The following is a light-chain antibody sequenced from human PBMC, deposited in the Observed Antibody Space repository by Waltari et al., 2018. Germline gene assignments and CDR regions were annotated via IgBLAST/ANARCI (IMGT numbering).Light chain of an antibody. Sequence: QSVLTQAPSASGTPGQTVTISCFGSRSNIGNSYVYWYQHLPGTAPKLLIYWNHQRPSGMPDRFSASKSDTSASLIITGRRSEDEADYFCAAWLESLSGWVFGGGTKLTVL. V-gene: IGLV1-47*01. CDR2: WNH. CDR1: RSNIGNSY. J-gene: IGLJ3*02. CDR3: AAWLESLSGWV.